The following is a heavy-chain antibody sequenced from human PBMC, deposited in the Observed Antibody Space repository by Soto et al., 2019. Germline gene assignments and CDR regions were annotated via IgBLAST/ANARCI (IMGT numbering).Heavy chain of an antibody. CDR3: ARGHYYYDMDV. Sequence: SETLSLTCXVSNGSVSSGTYSWSWVRQPPGKGLEWIGYIYYSGTTYYTPSLKSRLTMSMDRANDHFSLNLTSVTAADTAVYFCARGHYYYDMDVWGQGITVTVSS. CDR1: NGSVSSGTYS. J-gene: IGHJ6*02. V-gene: IGHV4-30-2*01. CDR2: IYYSGTT.